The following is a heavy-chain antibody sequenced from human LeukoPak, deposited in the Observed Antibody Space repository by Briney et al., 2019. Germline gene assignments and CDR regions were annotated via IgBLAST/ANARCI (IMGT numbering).Heavy chain of an antibody. V-gene: IGHV1-69*05. D-gene: IGHD3-10*01. CDR1: GGTFSSYA. Sequence: ASVKVSCKASGGTFSSYAISWVRQAPGQGLEWMGRIIPIFGTANYAQKFQGRVTITTDESTSTAYMELGSLRSEDTAVYYCASQTTMVRGARYDYGRDIWGQGTMVTVSS. J-gene: IGHJ3*02. CDR2: IIPIFGTA. CDR3: ASQTTMVRGARYDYGRDI.